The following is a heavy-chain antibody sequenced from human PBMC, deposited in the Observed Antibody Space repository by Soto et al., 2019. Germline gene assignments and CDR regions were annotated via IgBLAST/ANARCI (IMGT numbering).Heavy chain of an antibody. V-gene: IGHV3-43*01. J-gene: IGHJ4*02. CDR2: ISWDGGST. D-gene: IGHD4-17*01. CDR3: GKDGAVSDYTNFGY. Sequence: EVQLVESGGVVVQPGGSLRLSCAASGFTFDDYSMHWVRQAPGKGLEWVSLISWDGGSTYYADSVKGRFTISRDNSKNSLYLQMNSLTTDDTAFYYCGKDGAVSDYTNFGYWGQGALVTVSS. CDR1: GFTFDDYS.